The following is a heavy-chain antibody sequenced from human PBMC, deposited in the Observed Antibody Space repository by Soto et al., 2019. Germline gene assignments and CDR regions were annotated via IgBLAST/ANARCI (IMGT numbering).Heavy chain of an antibody. Sequence: EVQLLESGGGLVQPGGSLRLSCAASGFTFSNYVLSWVRQAPGKGLEWVSAISGTGGSTYYADSVKGRFTISRDNSNITLYVQMNSLRVEDTAVYYCAKEGHRVRGPDYWGQGTLVTVSS. D-gene: IGHD3-10*01. CDR3: AKEGHRVRGPDY. J-gene: IGHJ4*02. V-gene: IGHV3-23*01. CDR1: GFTFSNYV. CDR2: ISGTGGST.